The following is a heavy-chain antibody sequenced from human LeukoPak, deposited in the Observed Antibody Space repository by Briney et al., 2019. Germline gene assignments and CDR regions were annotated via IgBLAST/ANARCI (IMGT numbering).Heavy chain of an antibody. CDR2: ISSSGGGT. J-gene: IGHJ6*03. D-gene: IGHD3-22*01. CDR1: GFTFSSCG. Sequence: PGGSLRLSCAASGFTFSSCGMSWVRQAPGKGLEWVSAISSSGGGTYYADSVKGRFTISRDNAKNTLYLQMNSLRAEDTAVYYCARVDYYDSSGYTYYYYYYMDVWGKGTTVTVSS. CDR3: ARVDYYDSSGYTYYYYYYMDV. V-gene: IGHV3-23*01.